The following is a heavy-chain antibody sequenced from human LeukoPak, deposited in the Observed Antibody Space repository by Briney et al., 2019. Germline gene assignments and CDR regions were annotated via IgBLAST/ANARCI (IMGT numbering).Heavy chain of an antibody. V-gene: IGHV3-7*01. D-gene: IGHD6-19*01. CDR1: RFTLSNYW. CDR3: ARQRGSGCLDY. CDR2: IKQDGSET. Sequence: GGSLRLSCAASRFTLSNYWMSWVRQAPGKGLEWVANIKQDGSETYYVDSVKGRFTISRDNAKNSLSLQMNSLRAEDTAAYYCARQRGSGCLDYWGQGTLVTVSS. J-gene: IGHJ4*02.